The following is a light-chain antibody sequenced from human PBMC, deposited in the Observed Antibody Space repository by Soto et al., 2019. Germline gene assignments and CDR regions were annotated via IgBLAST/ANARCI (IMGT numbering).Light chain of an antibody. CDR2: AAS. J-gene: IGKJ5*01. V-gene: IGKV1-39*01. CDR3: QQTHSVPLT. CDR1: ETISRS. Sequence: DIQMTQSPSSLSASVGDRVTITCRASETISRSLNWFQQKPGKAPKLLIYAASILQNEVPSRFSGSGSGTDFTLSITSLQFEDFATYYCQQTHSVPLTFGQGTRLENK.